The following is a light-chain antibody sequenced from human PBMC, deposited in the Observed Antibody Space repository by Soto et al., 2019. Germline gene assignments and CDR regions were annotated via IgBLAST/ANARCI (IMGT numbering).Light chain of an antibody. CDR2: DVS. Sequence: QSALTQPRSVSGSPRQSVTISCTGTSSDVGGYNYVSWYQQHPGKAPKLMICDVSKRPSGVPDRFSGSKSGNTASLTISGLQAEDEADYYCSSFAGTNSFVFGTGTKLTVL. CDR3: SSFAGTNSFV. CDR1: SSDVGGYNY. J-gene: IGLJ1*01. V-gene: IGLV2-11*01.